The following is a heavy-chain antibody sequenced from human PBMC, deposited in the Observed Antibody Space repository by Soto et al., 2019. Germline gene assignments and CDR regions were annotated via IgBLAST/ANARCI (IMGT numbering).Heavy chain of an antibody. CDR1: GGSFSGYY. Sequence: QVQLQQWGAGLLKPSETLSLTCAVYGGSFSGYYWSWIRQPPGKGLEWIGEINHSGSTNYNPSLKSRVTISVDTSKNQFSLKLSSVTAADTAVYYCARGCAGYSSSWYRRPFDYWGQGTLVTVSS. D-gene: IGHD6-13*01. CDR2: INHSGST. V-gene: IGHV4-34*01. CDR3: ARGCAGYSSSWYRRPFDY. J-gene: IGHJ4*02.